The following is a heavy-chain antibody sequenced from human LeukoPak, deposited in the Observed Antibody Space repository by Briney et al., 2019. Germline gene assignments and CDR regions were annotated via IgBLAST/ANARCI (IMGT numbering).Heavy chain of an antibody. J-gene: IGHJ4*02. CDR2: IYTSGST. CDR1: GGSISSGSYY. V-gene: IGHV4-61*02. D-gene: IGHD3-10*01. Sequence: SETLSLTCTVSGGSISSGSYYWSWIRQPAGKGLEWIGRIYTSGSTNYNPSLKSRVTISVDTSKNQFSLKLSSVTAADTAVYYCARSPYYYGSGSYHLSFDYWGQGTLVTVSS. CDR3: ARSPYYYGSGSYHLSFDY.